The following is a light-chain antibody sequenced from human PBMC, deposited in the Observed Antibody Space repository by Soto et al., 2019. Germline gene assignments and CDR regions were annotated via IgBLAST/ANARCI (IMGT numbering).Light chain of an antibody. CDR1: QSISVW. CDR2: KAS. V-gene: IGKV1-5*03. J-gene: IGKJ1*01. Sequence: DIQMTQSPSTLSASVGDRVTITCRASQSISVWLAWFQQKPGNAPKLLSYKASTLESGVPSRFSGSGSGTEFTLTVSTLQPDDSATYYCQQYNNRWTFSQGTKVDI. CDR3: QQYNNRWT.